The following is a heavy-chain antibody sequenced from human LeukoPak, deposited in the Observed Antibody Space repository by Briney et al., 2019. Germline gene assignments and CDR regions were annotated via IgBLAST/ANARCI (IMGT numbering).Heavy chain of an antibody. CDR1: GGPSMKFA. Sequence: SVKVSCKASGGPSMKFAVSWVRQAPGQGLQWMGGIIPISGLVNSAEEFQDRLTITTDESTGTAYMELIGLKSDDTAVYFCXXXXXXGXXWHXFWGQGTQVXVTS. V-gene: IGHV1-69*05. D-gene: IGHD1-1*01. CDR3: XXXXXXGXXWHXF. J-gene: IGHJ4*02. CDR2: IIPISGLV.